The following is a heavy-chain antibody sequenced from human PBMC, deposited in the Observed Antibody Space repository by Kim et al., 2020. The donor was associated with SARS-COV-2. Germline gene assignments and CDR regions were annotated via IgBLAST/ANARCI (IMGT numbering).Heavy chain of an antibody. J-gene: IGHJ4*02. D-gene: IGHD3-22*01. V-gene: IGHV1-3*01. CDR3: ARDDHYYDSSGYPDY. Sequence: KFQGRVTITRDTSASTAYMELSSLRSEDTAVYYCARDDHYYDSSGYPDYWGQGTLVTVSS.